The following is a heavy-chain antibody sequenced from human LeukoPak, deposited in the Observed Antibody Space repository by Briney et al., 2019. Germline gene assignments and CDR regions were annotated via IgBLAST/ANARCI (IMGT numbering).Heavy chain of an antibody. CDR1: GYTFTGYY. V-gene: IGHV1-2*04. D-gene: IGHD6-13*01. J-gene: IGHJ6*02. CDR2: INPNSGGT. Sequence: ASVKVSCKASGYTFTGYYMHWVRQAPGQGLEWMGWINPNSGGTNYAQKFQGWVTMTRDTSISTAYMGLSRLRSDDTAVYYCARDYSRIAAAGHMYYYYYGMDVWGQGTTVPVSS. CDR3: ARDYSRIAAAGHMYYYYYGMDV.